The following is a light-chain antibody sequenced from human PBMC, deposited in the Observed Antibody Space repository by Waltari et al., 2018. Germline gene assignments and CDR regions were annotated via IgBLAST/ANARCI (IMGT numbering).Light chain of an antibody. CDR1: SSDVGASNY. J-gene: IGLJ1*01. CDR2: DVT. V-gene: IGLV2-14*03. CDR3: SSYISGVTLYV. Sequence: QSALTQPASVSGSPGQSITISCTGTSSDVGASNYVSWYQQHPGKAPKRMIYDVTKRPSGVSGRFSGSKSGNTASLTISGLQAEDEADYYCSSYISGVTLYVFGTGTKVTVL.